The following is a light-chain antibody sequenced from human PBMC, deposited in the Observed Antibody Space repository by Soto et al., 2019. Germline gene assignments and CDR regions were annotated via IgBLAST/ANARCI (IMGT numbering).Light chain of an antibody. V-gene: IGKV1-5*03. CDR2: EAS. Sequence: DIQMTQSPSTLPASVVYRVTITGRASQSISRWLAWYQQKPGKAPKLLIYEASNLETGVPSRFSGSGSGTEFTLNISSLQPDDFATYYCQQYSRYFPRTFGQGTKLEIK. CDR1: QSISRW. CDR3: QQYSRYFPRT. J-gene: IGKJ1*01.